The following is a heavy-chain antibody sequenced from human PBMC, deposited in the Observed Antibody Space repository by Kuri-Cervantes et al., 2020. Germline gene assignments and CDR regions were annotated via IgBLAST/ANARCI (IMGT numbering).Heavy chain of an antibody. D-gene: IGHD3-10*01. CDR1: GFTFSSYA. V-gene: IGHV3-30*14. Sequence: GESLKISCAASGFTFSSYAMHWVRQAPGKGLEWVAVISYDGSNKYYADPVKGRFTISRDNSKNTLYFQMNSLRPEDTAVYYCARNLGYFGSGSLSDWGQGTLVTVSS. J-gene: IGHJ4*02. CDR3: ARNLGYFGSGSLSD. CDR2: ISYDGSNK.